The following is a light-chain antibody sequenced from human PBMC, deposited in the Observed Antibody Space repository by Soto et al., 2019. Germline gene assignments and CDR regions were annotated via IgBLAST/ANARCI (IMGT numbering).Light chain of an antibody. CDR3: QHYNDWPPST. CDR2: GAS. Sequence: EIVMTQSPATLSVSPGERATLSCRASQSISNNVAWYQQKPGQAPRLLISGASTRATGIPARFSGSGSGTGFTLTISSLQSEDFAVYYCQHYNDWPPSTYGRGTKLEIK. J-gene: IGKJ2*02. CDR1: QSISNN. V-gene: IGKV3-15*01.